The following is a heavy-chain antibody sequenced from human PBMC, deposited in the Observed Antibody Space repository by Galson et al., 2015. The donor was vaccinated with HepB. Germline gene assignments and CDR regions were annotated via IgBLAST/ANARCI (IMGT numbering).Heavy chain of an antibody. V-gene: IGHV1-46*01. CDR1: GYSFTSYH. J-gene: IGHJ4*02. Sequence: SVKVSCKASGYSFTSYHVHWVRQAPGQGLEWVGIINPNDGATSYAQKFQGRVTMTRDTSTSTVYMELSSLRSEDTAIYYCARELMGGTNFDYWGLGTLVTVSS. D-gene: IGHD2-8*01. CDR2: INPNDGAT. CDR3: ARELMGGTNFDY.